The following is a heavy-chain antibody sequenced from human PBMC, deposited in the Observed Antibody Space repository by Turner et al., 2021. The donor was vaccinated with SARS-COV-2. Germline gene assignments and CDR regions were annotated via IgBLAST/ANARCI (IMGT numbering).Heavy chain of an antibody. Sequence: EVQLVESGGTLVQPGGSLRLSCAASGFTFDNYWMHGVRQAPGKGLVWVSRIETVGITTTYADSVKGRFTISRDNAKNTLYLQMDSLRAEDTAVYYCARDSTSGWKRMFDYWGQGTLVTVSS. CDR2: IETVGITT. CDR3: ARDSTSGWKRMFDY. D-gene: IGHD6-19*01. V-gene: IGHV3-74*01. J-gene: IGHJ4*02. CDR1: GFTFDNYW.